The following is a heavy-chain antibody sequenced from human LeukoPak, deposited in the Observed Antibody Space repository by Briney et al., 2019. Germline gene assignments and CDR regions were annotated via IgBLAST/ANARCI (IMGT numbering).Heavy chain of an antibody. CDR2: IYNNEST. J-gene: IGHJ4*02. Sequence: SETLSLTCTVSGDAVYYWNWIRQPAGKGLEWIGRIYNNESTWSNPSLKSRVSMSIDTSKNQFSLKLSSVTAADAAVYYCARDIGNHFGGLDHYYYDYWGPGTLVTVSS. CDR1: GDAVYY. D-gene: IGHD2-15*01. CDR3: ARDIGNHFGGLDHYYYDY. V-gene: IGHV4-4*07.